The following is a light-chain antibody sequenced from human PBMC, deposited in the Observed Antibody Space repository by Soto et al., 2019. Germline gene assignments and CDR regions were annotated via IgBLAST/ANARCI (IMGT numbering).Light chain of an antibody. CDR2: DVN. J-gene: IGLJ2*01. V-gene: IGLV2-14*03. CDR3: TSWTTSNTMI. Sequence: QSVLTQPASVSGSPGQSITISCTGTRSDIGAYNFVSWYQQHPGEVPKLMLYDVNVRPSGVSNRFSGSKSGNTASLTISGLQAEDEADYYCTSWTTSNTMIFGGGTKLTVL. CDR1: RSDIGAYNF.